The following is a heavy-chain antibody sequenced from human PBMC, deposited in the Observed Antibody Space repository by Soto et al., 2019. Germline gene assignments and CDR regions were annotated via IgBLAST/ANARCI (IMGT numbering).Heavy chain of an antibody. CDR3: ARADSTSHRSPDYYYYMDV. V-gene: IGHV1-18*01. J-gene: IGHJ6*03. D-gene: IGHD2-2*01. Sequence: GASVKVSCKASGYTFTSYGISWVRQAPGQGLEWMGWISAYNGNTNYAQKLQGRVTMTTDTSTSTAYMELRSLRSDDTAVYYCARADSTSHRSPDYYYYMDVWGKGTTVTVSS. CDR2: ISAYNGNT. CDR1: GYTFTSYG.